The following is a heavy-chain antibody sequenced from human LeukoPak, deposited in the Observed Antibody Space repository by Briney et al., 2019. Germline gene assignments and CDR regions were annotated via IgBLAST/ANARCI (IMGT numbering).Heavy chain of an antibody. CDR1: GGSISSYY. D-gene: IGHD2-2*01. J-gene: IGHJ3*02. CDR3: ASGPSITVYCSSTSCPRSGAFDI. V-gene: IGHV4-59*01. CDR2: IYYSGST. Sequence: SETLSLTCTVSGGSISSYYWSWIRQPPGKGLEWVGYIYYSGSTNYNPSLKSRVTISVDASKNQFSLKLSSVTAADTAVYYCASGPSITVYCSSTSCPRSGAFDIWGQGTMVTVSS.